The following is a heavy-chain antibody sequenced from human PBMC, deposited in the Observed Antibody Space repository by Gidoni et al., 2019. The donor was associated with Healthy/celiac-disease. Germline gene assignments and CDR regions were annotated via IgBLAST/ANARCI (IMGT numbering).Heavy chain of an antibody. Sequence: EVQLVESGGGLVKPGGSLRHSCAASGFTFSNARMSWVRQAPGKGLEWVGRIKIKTDGGTTDYSAPVKGRLTISRDDSKNTLYLQMNSLKTEDTAVYYCTTNTGNYYDSSGFDYWGQGTLVTVSS. CDR1: GFTFSNAR. V-gene: IGHV3-15*01. J-gene: IGHJ4*02. CDR3: TTNTGNYYDSSGFDY. CDR2: IKIKTDGGTT. D-gene: IGHD3-22*01.